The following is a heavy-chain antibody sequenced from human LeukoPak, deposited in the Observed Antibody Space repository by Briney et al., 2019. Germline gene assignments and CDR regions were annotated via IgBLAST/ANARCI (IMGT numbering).Heavy chain of an antibody. CDR3: VRVAGAGNFKNWFAP. CDR2: IWYDGSNK. V-gene: IGHV3-33*01. J-gene: IGHJ5*02. Sequence: GGSLRLSCAASGFTFSNYGMHWVRQAPGKGLEWVAVIWYDGSNKYYADSVKGRFTISRDNSKNTLYLQMNSLRAEDTAVYYCVRVAGAGNFKNWFAPWGQGTLVTVSS. CDR1: GFTFSNYG. D-gene: IGHD3-3*01.